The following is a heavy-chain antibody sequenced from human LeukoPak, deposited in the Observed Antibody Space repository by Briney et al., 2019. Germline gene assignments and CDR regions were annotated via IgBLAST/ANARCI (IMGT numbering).Heavy chain of an antibody. CDR2: IKQDGSEK. V-gene: IGHV3-7*01. Sequence: GGSLRLSCAASGFTFSSYWMSWVRQAPGKGLEWVANIKQDGSEKYYVDSVKGRFTISRDNAKNSLYLQMNSLRAEDTAVYYCATLRRHQLLSDAFDIWGQGTMVTVSS. CDR1: GFTFSSYW. CDR3: ATLRRHQLLSDAFDI. J-gene: IGHJ3*02. D-gene: IGHD2-2*01.